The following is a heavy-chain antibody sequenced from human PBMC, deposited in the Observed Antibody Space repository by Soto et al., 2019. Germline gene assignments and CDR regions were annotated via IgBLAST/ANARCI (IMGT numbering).Heavy chain of an antibody. CDR2: ISAYNGNT. D-gene: IGHD6-13*01. CDR3: AIFRRGSYSSSWYGAFDI. V-gene: IGHV1-18*01. CDR1: GYTFTSYG. J-gene: IGHJ3*02. Sequence: ASVKVSCKASGYTFTSYGISWVRQAPGQGLEWMGWISAYNGNTNYAQKLQGRVTMTTDTSTSTAYMELRSLRSDDTAVYYCAIFRRGSYSSSWYGAFDIWGQGTMVTVSS.